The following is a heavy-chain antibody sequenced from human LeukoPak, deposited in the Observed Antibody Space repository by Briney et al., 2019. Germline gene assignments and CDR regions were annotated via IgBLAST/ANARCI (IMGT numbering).Heavy chain of an antibody. CDR3: ARYHLAAVTGKKNYYFDY. Sequence: GASVKVSCKASGYTFSSYGISWVRQAPGQGLEWMGWISVYNGITNYAQKLQGRVTMITDTSTTTAFMELRSLRSDDTAVYYCARYHLAAVTGKKNYYFDYWGQGTLVTVSS. J-gene: IGHJ4*02. V-gene: IGHV1-18*01. CDR2: ISVYNGIT. D-gene: IGHD6-19*01. CDR1: GYTFSSYG.